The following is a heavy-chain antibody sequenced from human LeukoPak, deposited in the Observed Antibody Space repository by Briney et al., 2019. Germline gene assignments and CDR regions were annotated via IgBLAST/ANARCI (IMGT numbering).Heavy chain of an antibody. CDR2: IYTTGST. V-gene: IGHV4-4*07. D-gene: IGHD2-2*01. J-gene: IGHJ6*02. CDR1: GDSISSYY. CDR3: AALYDIVVVPAAESYGMDV. Sequence: SETLSLTCTVSGDSISSYYWSWIRQPAGKGLEWIGRIYTTGSTNYNPSLKSRVTMSVDTSKNQFSLKLSSVTAADTAVYYCAALYDIVVVPAAESYGMDVWGQGTTVTVSS.